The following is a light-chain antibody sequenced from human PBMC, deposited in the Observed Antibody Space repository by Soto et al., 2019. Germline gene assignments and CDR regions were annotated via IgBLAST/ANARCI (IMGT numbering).Light chain of an antibody. V-gene: IGKV1-5*03. Sequence: IQMTQSPSTLSASVGDRVTITCRARQSISSWLAWYQQKPGKAPKLLIYKASSLESGVPSRFSGSGSGTEFTLTISSLQPDDFATYYCQQYNSYLTFGQGTRPEIK. J-gene: IGKJ5*01. CDR2: KAS. CDR1: QSISSW. CDR3: QQYNSYLT.